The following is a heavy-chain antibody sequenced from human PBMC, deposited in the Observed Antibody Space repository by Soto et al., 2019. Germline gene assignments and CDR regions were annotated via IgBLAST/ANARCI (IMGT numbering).Heavy chain of an antibody. V-gene: IGHV3-23*01. J-gene: IGHJ4*02. CDR3: SRRSSGWYFDY. CDR1: GFTFSSYA. D-gene: IGHD6-19*01. Sequence: EVQLLESGGGLVQPGGSLRLSCAASGFTFSSYAVSWVRQAPGKGLEWVSVISGSGDSTYYEDSVKGRFTISRDNSKNTLYLRMSSLRAEDTAVYYCSRRSSGWYFDYWGQGTLVTVSS. CDR2: ISGSGDST.